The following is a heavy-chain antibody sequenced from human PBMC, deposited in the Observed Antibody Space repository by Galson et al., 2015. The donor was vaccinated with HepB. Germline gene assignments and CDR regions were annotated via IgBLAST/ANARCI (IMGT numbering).Heavy chain of an antibody. CDR3: ARDAPVLGEWLLSFDP. J-gene: IGHJ5*02. V-gene: IGHV1-8*01. D-gene: IGHD3-3*01. Sequence: SVKVSCKASGYTFTSYDINWVRQATGQGLEWMGWMNPNSGNTGYAQKFQGRVTITADESTSTAYMELSSLRSEDTAVYYCARDAPVLGEWLLSFDPWGQGTLVTVSS. CDR2: MNPNSGNT. CDR1: GYTFTSYD.